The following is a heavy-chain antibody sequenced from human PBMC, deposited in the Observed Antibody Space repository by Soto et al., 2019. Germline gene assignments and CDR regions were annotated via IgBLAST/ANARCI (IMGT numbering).Heavy chain of an antibody. D-gene: IGHD2-15*01. CDR3: ARGGGVVAARDYYMDV. CDR2: ISSSSSYI. J-gene: IGHJ6*03. Sequence: EVQLVESGGGLVKPGGSLRLSCAASGFTFSSYSMNWVRQAPGKGLEWVSSISSSSSYIYYADSVKGRFTISRDNAKNSLYLQMNSLRAEDTAVYYCARGGGVVAARDYYMDVWGKGTTVTVSS. CDR1: GFTFSSYS. V-gene: IGHV3-21*01.